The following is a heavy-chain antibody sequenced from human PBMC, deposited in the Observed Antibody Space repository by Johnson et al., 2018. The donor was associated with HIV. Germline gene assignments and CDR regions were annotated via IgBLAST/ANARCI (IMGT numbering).Heavy chain of an antibody. CDR1: GFSFSNYW. V-gene: IGHV3-23*04. J-gene: IGHJ3*02. CDR3: AREGWNSSSWYRMSAFDI. D-gene: IGHD6-13*01. Sequence: VQLVESGGGVVQPGGSLRLSCAVSGFSFSNYWMEWVRQAPGKGLEWVSGIRGSGDNTYYADSVKGRFTISRDNSRNTLYLQMNSLTAEDTAVYYCAREGWNSSSWYRMSAFDIWGQGTMVTVSS. CDR2: IRGSGDNT.